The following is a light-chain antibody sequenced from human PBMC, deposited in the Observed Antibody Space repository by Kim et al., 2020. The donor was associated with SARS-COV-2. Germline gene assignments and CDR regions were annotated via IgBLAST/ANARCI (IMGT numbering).Light chain of an antibody. V-gene: IGLV3-19*01. Sequence: SSELTQDSAVSVALGQQVRITCQGDSLRSYYATWYQQKPGQAPILVIYGKNNRPSGIPDRFSGSSSGKTASLTITGTQAGDEADYYCNSRDSNDNVVFGGGTKLTVL. CDR2: GKN. CDR3: NSRDSNDNVV. J-gene: IGLJ2*01. CDR1: SLRSYY.